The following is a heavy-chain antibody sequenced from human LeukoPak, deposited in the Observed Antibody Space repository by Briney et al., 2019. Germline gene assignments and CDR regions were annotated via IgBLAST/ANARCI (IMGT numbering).Heavy chain of an antibody. CDR2: ISGSGDRT. V-gene: IGHV3-23*01. CDR3: AKDRIGGVAVAGKGRWFDP. J-gene: IGHJ5*02. CDR1: GFTFSSYA. Sequence: GGSLRLSCAASGFTFSSYAMSWVRQAPGKGLEWVSTISGSGDRTSYADSVKGRFTISRGNSKNTLFLQMNSLRAEDTAVYYCAKDRIGGVAVAGKGRWFDPWGQGTLVTVSS. D-gene: IGHD6-19*01.